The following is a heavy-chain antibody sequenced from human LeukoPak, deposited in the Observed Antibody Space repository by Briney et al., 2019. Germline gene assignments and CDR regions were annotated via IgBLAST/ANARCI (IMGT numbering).Heavy chain of an antibody. CDR1: GGSFSGYY. CDR3: ARADYVWGSYRTRYYFDY. Sequence: SETLSLTCAVYGGSFSGYYWSWIRQPPGKGLEWTGEINHSGSTNYNPSLKSRVTISVDTSKNQLSLKLSSVTAADTAVYYCARADYVWGSYRTRYYFDYWGQGTLVTVSS. D-gene: IGHD3-16*02. CDR2: INHSGST. J-gene: IGHJ4*02. V-gene: IGHV4-34*01.